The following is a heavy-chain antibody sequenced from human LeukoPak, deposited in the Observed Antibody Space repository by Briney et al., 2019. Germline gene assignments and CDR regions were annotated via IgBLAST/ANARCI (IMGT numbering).Heavy chain of an antibody. V-gene: IGHV1-8*01. Sequence: ASVTVSCTASGYTFTSYDINWVRQATGQGLEWMGWMNPNSGNTGYAQKFQGRVTMTRNTSISTAYMELSSLRSEDTAVYYCVRVVAARGGFLRYYFDYWGQGTLVTVSS. CDR1: GYTFTSYD. CDR3: VRVVAARGGFLRYYFDY. CDR2: MNPNSGNT. J-gene: IGHJ4*02. D-gene: IGHD6-6*01.